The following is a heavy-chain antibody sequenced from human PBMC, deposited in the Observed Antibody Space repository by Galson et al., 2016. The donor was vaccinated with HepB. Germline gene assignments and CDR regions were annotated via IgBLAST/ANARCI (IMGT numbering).Heavy chain of an antibody. Sequence: SLRLSCATSGFNFNDAWLSWVRQGPGKGLEWVGRIKSKSSGGTADYGAPLKGRFTISRDDSKKTLYLQMNSLETEDTGTYYCTTGVTGGEASWGQGTPVTVSS. V-gene: IGHV3-15*01. CDR1: GFNFNDAW. J-gene: IGHJ4*02. CDR3: TTGVTGGEAS. CDR2: IKSKSSGGTA. D-gene: IGHD1-20*01.